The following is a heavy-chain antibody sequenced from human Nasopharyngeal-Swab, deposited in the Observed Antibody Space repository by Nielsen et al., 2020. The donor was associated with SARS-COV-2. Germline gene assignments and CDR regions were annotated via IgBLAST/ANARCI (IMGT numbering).Heavy chain of an antibody. D-gene: IGHD3-9*01. Sequence: GGSLRLSCAASGFTCSDYYMSWIRQARGKGLEWVSYISSSSYTNYADSVKGRFTISRDNARNSLYLQMNSLRAEDTAVYYCARVSPPLLTGPYYYYGMDVWGQGTTVTVSS. V-gene: IGHV3-11*06. CDR1: GFTCSDYY. CDR3: ARVSPPLLTGPYYYYGMDV. J-gene: IGHJ6*02. CDR2: ISSSSYT.